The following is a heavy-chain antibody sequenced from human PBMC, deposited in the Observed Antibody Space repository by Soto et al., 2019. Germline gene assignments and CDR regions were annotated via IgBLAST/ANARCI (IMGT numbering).Heavy chain of an antibody. CDR1: GYTFTSYA. D-gene: IGHD6-6*01. V-gene: IGHV1-3*01. CDR3: ARRSIAHYGMDV. Sequence: ASVKVSFKASGYTFTSYAMHWVRQAPGQRLEWMGWINAGNGNTKYSQKFQGRVTITRDTSASTAYMELSSLRSEDTAVYYCARRSIAHYGMDVWGQGTTVTVSS. CDR2: INAGNGNT. J-gene: IGHJ6*02.